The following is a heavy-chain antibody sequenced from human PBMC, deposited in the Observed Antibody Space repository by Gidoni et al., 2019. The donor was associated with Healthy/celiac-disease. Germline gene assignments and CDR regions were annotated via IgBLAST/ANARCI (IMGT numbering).Heavy chain of an antibody. CDR3: ARDSYGDYVWNFDL. V-gene: IGHV4-38-2*02. CDR2: IYHSGST. CDR1: GYSISSGYY. Sequence: QVQLQESGPGLVKPSETLSLTCAVYGYSISSGYYWGWIRQPPGKGLEWIGSIYHSGSTYYNPSLKSRVTISVDTSKNQFSLKLSSVTAADTAVYYCARDSYGDYVWNFDLWGRGTLVTVSS. D-gene: IGHD4-17*01. J-gene: IGHJ2*01.